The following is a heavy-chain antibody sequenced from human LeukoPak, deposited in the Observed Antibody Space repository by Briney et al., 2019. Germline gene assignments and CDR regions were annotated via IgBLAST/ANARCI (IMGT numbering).Heavy chain of an antibody. J-gene: IGHJ5*02. V-gene: IGHV1-24*01. CDR3: AIRRLAVASAPFDH. D-gene: IGHD3-16*01. CDR2: SDPKDKT. Sequence: ASVKVSCKVSGRTLSQFSLQWVRQVPGKGLEWMGGSDPKDKTFYAQNFQGRVTLTEVTSTDTAYMKLSSLIFEDTAVYYCAIRRLAVASAPFDHWGQGTLVTVSS. CDR1: GRTLSQFS.